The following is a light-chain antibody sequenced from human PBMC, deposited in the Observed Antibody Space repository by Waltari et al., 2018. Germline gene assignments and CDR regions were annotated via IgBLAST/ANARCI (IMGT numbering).Light chain of an antibody. V-gene: IGKV1-5*03. CDR2: KAS. CDR1: QSISDW. Sequence: DIQMTQFPATLSASVVDRVTTTCRASQSISDWLAWFQQKPGKAPKLLIYKASTLHTGVPSRFSGSGSGSEFTLTINSLQADDFATYFCQQYDAYPYTFGQGTKLEI. J-gene: IGKJ2*01. CDR3: QQYDAYPYT.